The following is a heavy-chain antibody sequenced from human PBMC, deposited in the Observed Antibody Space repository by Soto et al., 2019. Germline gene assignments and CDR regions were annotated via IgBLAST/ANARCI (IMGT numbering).Heavy chain of an antibody. CDR3: AKDSGQLGYCSGGSCYTYYYYGMDV. V-gene: IGHV3-23*01. J-gene: IGHJ6*02. CDR2: ISGSGGST. CDR1: GFTFSSYA. D-gene: IGHD2-15*01. Sequence: RLSCAASGFTFSSYAMSWVRQAPGKGLEWVSAISGSGGSTYYADSVKGRFTISRDNSKNTLYLQMNSLRAEDTAVYYCAKDSGQLGYCSGGSCYTYYYYGMDVWGQGTTVTVSS.